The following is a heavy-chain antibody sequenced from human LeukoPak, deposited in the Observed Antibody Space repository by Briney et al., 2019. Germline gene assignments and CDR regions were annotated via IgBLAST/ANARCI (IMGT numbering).Heavy chain of an antibody. J-gene: IGHJ5*02. D-gene: IGHD6-13*01. CDR3: ARAVQQPCCWFDP. Sequence: SVKVSCKASGGTFSSYTISWVRQAPGQGREWMGRIIPILGIANYAQKFQGRVTITADKSTSTAYMELSSLRSEDTAVYYCARAVQQPCCWFDPWGQGTLVTVSS. CDR1: GGTFSSYT. CDR2: IIPILGIA. V-gene: IGHV1-69*02.